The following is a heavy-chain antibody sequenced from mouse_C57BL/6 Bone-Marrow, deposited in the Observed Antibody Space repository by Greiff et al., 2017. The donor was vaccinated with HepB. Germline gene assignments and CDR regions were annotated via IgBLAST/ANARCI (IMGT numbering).Heavy chain of an antibody. V-gene: IGHV5-17*01. CDR3: ARLLRQWGFAY. Sequence: EVQRVESGGGLVKPGGSLKLSCAASGFTFSDYGMHWVRQAPEKGLEWVAYISSGSSTIYYADTVKGRFTISRDNAKNTLFLQMTSLRSEDTAMYYCARLLRQWGFAYWGQGTLVTVSA. D-gene: IGHD1-1*01. J-gene: IGHJ3*01. CDR2: ISSGSSTI. CDR1: GFTFSDYG.